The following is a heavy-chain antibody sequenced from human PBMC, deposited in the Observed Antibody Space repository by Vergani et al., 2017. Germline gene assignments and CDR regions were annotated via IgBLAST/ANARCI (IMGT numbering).Heavy chain of an antibody. CDR3: ARDKHSPIAAAGSSRFDP. J-gene: IGHJ5*02. V-gene: IGHV3-30*04. CDR2: ISYDGSNK. CDR1: GFTFSSYA. D-gene: IGHD6-13*01. Sequence: VQLVESGGGVVQPGRSLRLSCAASGFTFSSYAMHWVRQAPGKGLEWVAVISYDGSNKYYADSVKGRFTISRDNSKNTLYLQMNILRAEDTAVYYCARDKHSPIAAAGSSRFDPWGQGTLVTVSS.